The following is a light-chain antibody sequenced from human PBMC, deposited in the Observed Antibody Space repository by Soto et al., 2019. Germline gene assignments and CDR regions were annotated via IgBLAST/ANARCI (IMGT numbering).Light chain of an antibody. CDR3: LQDFNYPWS. V-gene: IGKV1-6*01. J-gene: IGKJ1*01. Sequence: AIHMTQSPSSLSASVGDRVTITCRASQGIRNDLDWYQQKPGKAPKLLIYGASNLQSGVPSRFSGSGSGTDFTLTISSLQPEDFATYYCLQDFNYPWSFGQGTKVEIK. CDR2: GAS. CDR1: QGIRND.